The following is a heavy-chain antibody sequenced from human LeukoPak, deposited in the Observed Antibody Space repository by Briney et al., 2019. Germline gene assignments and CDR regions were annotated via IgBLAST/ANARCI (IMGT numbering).Heavy chain of an antibody. Sequence: PGGSLRLSCAASGFTFSSYAMSWVRQAPGKGLEWVSVISGSGGTTYYADSVKGRFAIFRDKSKNTLYLQMNSLRADDTAVYYCAKDDYSDYSPDYWGQRTLVTVSS. J-gene: IGHJ4*02. V-gene: IGHV3-23*01. CDR1: GFTFSSYA. D-gene: IGHD4-11*01. CDR3: AKDDYSDYSPDY. CDR2: ISGSGGTT.